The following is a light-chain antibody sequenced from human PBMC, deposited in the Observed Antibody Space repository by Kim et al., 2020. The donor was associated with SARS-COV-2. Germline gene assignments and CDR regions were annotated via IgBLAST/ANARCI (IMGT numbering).Light chain of an antibody. CDR3: QQYGNAPWT. Sequence: SPGERAPLSCRASQSVTSNYLAWYQQNPGQAPRLLIYGASGRAPGTPDKFSGSGSGTDFTLTISRLEPEDFAVYFCQQYGNAPWTFGQGTKVDIK. CDR1: QSVTSNY. CDR2: GAS. V-gene: IGKV3-20*01. J-gene: IGKJ1*01.